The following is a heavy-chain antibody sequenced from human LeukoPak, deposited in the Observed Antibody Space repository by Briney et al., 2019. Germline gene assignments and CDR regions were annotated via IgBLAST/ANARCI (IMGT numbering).Heavy chain of an antibody. CDR1: GYTFTSYG. CDR2: ISAYNGNT. V-gene: IGHV1-18*01. Sequence: PVASVKVSCKASGYTFTSYGISWVRQAPGQGLEWMGWISAYNGNTNYAQKLQGRVTTTTDTSTSTAYMELRSLRSDDTAVYYCARVGAMVRGVITRPFDYWGQGTLVTVSS. J-gene: IGHJ4*02. CDR3: ARVGAMVRGVITRPFDY. D-gene: IGHD3-10*01.